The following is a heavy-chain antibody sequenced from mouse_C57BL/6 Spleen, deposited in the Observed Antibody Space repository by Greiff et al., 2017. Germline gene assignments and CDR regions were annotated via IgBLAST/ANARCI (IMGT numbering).Heavy chain of an antibody. J-gene: IGHJ1*03. D-gene: IGHD1-1*01. Sequence: QVQLMQSGAELVKPGASVKISCKASGYAFSSYWMNWVKQRPGKGLEWIGQIYPGDGDTNYNGKFKGKATLTADKSSSTAYMQLSSLTSEDSAVYSCARDYGSSYENCDVWGTGTTVTVSS. CDR1: GYAFSSYW. CDR3: ARDYGSSYENCDV. V-gene: IGHV1-80*01. CDR2: IYPGDGDT.